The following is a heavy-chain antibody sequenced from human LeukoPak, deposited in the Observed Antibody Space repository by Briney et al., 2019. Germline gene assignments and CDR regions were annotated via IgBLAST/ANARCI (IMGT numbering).Heavy chain of an antibody. CDR2: ISTTSTYV. V-gene: IGHV3-21*01. J-gene: IGHJ4*02. CDR3: ARDRMGSGSYPFDY. D-gene: IGHD3-10*01. Sequence: GGSLRLSCAASGFMFSSYNMNWVRQAPGKGLEWVASISTTSTYVYFADSVKGRFTLSRDNAKNSLYLQMNSLGAEDTAVYYCARDRMGSGSYPFDYWGQGTLVTVSS. CDR1: GFMFSSYN.